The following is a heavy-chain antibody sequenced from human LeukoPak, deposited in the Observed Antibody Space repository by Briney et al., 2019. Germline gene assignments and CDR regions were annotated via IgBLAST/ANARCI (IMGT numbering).Heavy chain of an antibody. V-gene: IGHV3-30*18. Sequence: GGSLRLSCAASGFTFSGYGMHWVRQAPGKGLEWVAVISYDGSNKYYADSVKGRFTISRDNSKNTLYLQMNSLRAEDTAVYYCAKLYSSGYPATDAFDIWGQGTMVTVSS. J-gene: IGHJ3*02. CDR3: AKLYSSGYPATDAFDI. CDR1: GFTFSGYG. CDR2: ISYDGSNK. D-gene: IGHD3-22*01.